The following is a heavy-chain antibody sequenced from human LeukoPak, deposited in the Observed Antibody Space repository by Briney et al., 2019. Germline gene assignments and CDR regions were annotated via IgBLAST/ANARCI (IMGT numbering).Heavy chain of an antibody. J-gene: IGHJ4*02. CDR2: ISPIGGIT. Sequence: GRSLRLACAASGLTFSSHGMNWVRQAPGKGLEGGSGISPIGGITYYTDPVKGRFTISRDNSKNTLYLQMTSLRAEDTAVYYCARDVWDYYDSRAYVLWGQGTLVTVSS. CDR3: ARDVWDYYDSRAYVL. CDR1: GLTFSSHG. D-gene: IGHD3-22*01. V-gene: IGHV3-23*01.